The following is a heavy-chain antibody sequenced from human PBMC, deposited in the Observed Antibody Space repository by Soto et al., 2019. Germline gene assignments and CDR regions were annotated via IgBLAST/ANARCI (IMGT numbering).Heavy chain of an antibody. CDR1: GGSISSRTFW. J-gene: IGHJ4*02. D-gene: IGHD4-4*01. V-gene: IGHV4-39*01. CDR3: ARHPRDDYNYGGSGIFDY. CDR2: MYYSGSS. Sequence: SETLSLTCSVSGGSISSRTFWWAWIRQPPGKGLEWIGDMYYSGSSYSSPSLKSRVTLSVDTSKNQLSLKLNSVTAADTAVYYCARHPRDDYNYGGSGIFDYWGQGTLVTVS.